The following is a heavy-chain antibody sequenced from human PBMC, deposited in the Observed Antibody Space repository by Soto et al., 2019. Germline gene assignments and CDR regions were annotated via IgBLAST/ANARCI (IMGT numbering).Heavy chain of an antibody. V-gene: IGHV4-59*01. Sequence: SETLSLTCTVSVGSISNYYWTWVRQPPGKGLEWIGYVYYSGSTNYNPSLESRVTISIDASKNQFSLKMKSVTAADTAVYYCVRDYLLTGFDPWGQGALVTVSS. CDR3: VRDYLLTGFDP. CDR1: VGSISNYY. D-gene: IGHD3-9*01. CDR2: VYYSGST. J-gene: IGHJ5*02.